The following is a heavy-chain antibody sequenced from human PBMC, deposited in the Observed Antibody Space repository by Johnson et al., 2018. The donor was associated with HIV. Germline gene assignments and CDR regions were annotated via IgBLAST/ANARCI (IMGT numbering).Heavy chain of an antibody. V-gene: IGHV3-30-3*01. CDR3: AKDLSRPTLNAFDI. D-gene: IGHD4-11*01. J-gene: IGHJ3*02. CDR2: ISDDGTNT. CDR1: EFSFSTYA. Sequence: QVQLVESGGGVVQPERSLRLSCAASEFSFSTYAMRWVRQAPGKGLEGVAVISDDGTNTDYADAVKGRFTISRDNSKNTLYLQMKSLRAEDTAVYYCAKDLSRPTLNAFDIWGQGTMVTVSS.